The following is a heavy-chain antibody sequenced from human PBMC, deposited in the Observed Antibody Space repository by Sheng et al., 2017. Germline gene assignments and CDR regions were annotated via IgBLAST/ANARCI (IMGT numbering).Heavy chain of an antibody. CDR3: ARRGSSGSYYRGYYFDY. CDR1: GFTFSSYW. Sequence: EVQLVESGGGLVQPGGSLRLSCAASGFTFSSYWMSWVRQAPGKGLEWVANIKQDGSEKYYVDSVKGRFTISRDNAKNSLYLQMNSLRAEDTAVYYCARRGSSGSYYRGYYFDYWGQGMLVTVSS. CDR2: IKQDGSEK. V-gene: IGHV3-7*01. D-gene: IGHD3-10*01. J-gene: IGHJ4*02.